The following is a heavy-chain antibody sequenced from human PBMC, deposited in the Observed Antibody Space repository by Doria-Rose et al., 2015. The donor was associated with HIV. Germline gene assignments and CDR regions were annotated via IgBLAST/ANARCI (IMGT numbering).Heavy chain of an antibody. CDR2: FSSSGTT. J-gene: IGHJ4*02. Sequence: QVQLVESGPGLVRPSQTLSLTCTVSGDSISSGDSFWSWIRQPPGKGPEWIGSFSSSGTTYYDRSLRARLTISLDASKNQFSLNLNSVTAADTAVYYCAGARNYGFPHFFDFWGQGTLVTVSS. CDR1: GDSISSGDSF. CDR3: AGARNYGFPHFFDF. D-gene: IGHD3-10*01. V-gene: IGHV4-30-4*01.